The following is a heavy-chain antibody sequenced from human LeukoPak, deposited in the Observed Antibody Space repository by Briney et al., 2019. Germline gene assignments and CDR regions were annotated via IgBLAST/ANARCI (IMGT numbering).Heavy chain of an antibody. CDR1: GFTFSDHY. CDR3: AKAASSGYFGYYGMDV. CDR2: VSSSSSAI. V-gene: IGHV3-11*01. D-gene: IGHD3-22*01. J-gene: IGHJ6*02. Sequence: GGSLRLSCAASGFTFSDHYMSWLRQAPGKGREWVSYVSSSSSAIYYVDSVKGRFAISRDNAKNSLYLQMNSLRAEDTAVYYCAKAASSGYFGYYGMDVWGQGTTVTVSS.